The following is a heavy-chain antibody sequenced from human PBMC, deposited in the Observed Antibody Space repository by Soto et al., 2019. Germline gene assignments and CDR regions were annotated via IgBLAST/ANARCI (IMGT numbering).Heavy chain of an antibody. Sequence: QVQLQESGPGLVKPSQTLSLTCTVSGGSISSGDYYWSWIRQPPGKGLEWIGYIYYSGSTYYNPSLKSRVTIAVDTSKNQFSLELSSVTAADTAVYYCAGPRIAAAGYYYYGMDVWGQGTTVTVSS. CDR1: GGSISSGDYY. CDR3: AGPRIAAAGYYYYGMDV. J-gene: IGHJ6*02. V-gene: IGHV4-30-4*01. CDR2: IYYSGST. D-gene: IGHD6-13*01.